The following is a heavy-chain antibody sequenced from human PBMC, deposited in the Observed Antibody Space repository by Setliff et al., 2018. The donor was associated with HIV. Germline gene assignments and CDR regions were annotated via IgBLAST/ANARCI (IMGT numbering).Heavy chain of an antibody. CDR2: IIPMSGTA. D-gene: IGHD2-15*01. J-gene: IGHJ6*02. Sequence: SVKVSCKASGGTFNKFAISWVRQAPGQGLEWMGGIIPMSGTANYAQKFQGRVTITADESTSTAYMEVSSLTSEDTAVYYCARGGWSGGGPLHYSYYYLDVWGQGTAVTVSS. CDR3: ARGGWSGGGPLHYSYYYLDV. V-gene: IGHV1-69*13. CDR1: GGTFNKFA.